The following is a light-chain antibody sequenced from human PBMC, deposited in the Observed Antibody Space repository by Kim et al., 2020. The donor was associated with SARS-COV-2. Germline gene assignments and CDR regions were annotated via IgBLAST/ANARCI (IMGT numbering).Light chain of an antibody. CDR3: QQDENYPLT. CDR2: EAS. CDR1: HDISNH. J-gene: IGKJ4*01. V-gene: IGKV1-33*01. Sequence: ASVGDRVTITCRASHDISNHLSWYQQKPGKAPNLLIYEASNLETGVPSRFSGRRSETDFTFTISSLQPEDIATYYCQQDENYPLTFGGGTKVDIK.